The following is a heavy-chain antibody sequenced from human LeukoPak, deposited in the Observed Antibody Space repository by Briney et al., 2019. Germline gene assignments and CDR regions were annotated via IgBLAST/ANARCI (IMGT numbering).Heavy chain of an antibody. V-gene: IGHV3-30*18. Sequence: PGGSLRLSCAASGFTFSSYGMHWVRQAPGKGLEWVAVISYDGSNKYYADSVKGRFTISRDNSKNTLYLQMNSLRAEDTAVYYCAKWSDIVVVPAAVVGDAFDIWGQGTMVTVSS. CDR2: ISYDGSNK. CDR3: AKWSDIVVVPAAVVGDAFDI. D-gene: IGHD2-2*01. J-gene: IGHJ3*02. CDR1: GFTFSSYG.